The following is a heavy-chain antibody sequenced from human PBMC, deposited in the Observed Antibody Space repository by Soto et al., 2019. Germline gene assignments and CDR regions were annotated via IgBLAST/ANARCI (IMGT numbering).Heavy chain of an antibody. V-gene: IGHV3-21*01. CDR3: ARDPDVVVVAATTPDAFDI. J-gene: IGHJ3*02. CDR1: GFTFSSYS. Sequence: GGSLRLSCAASGFTFSSYSMNWVRQAPGKGLEWVSSISSSSSYIYYADSVKGRFTISRDNAKNSLYLQMNSLRAEDTAVYYCARDPDVVVVAATTPDAFDIWGQGTMVTVS. D-gene: IGHD2-15*01. CDR2: ISSSSSYI.